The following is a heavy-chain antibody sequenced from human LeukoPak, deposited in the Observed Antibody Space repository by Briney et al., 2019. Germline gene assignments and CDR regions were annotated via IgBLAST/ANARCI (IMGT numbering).Heavy chain of an antibody. CDR1: GGSISNKY. J-gene: IGHJ6*03. D-gene: IGHD5-12*01. CDR3: AKGSGYEAQCYYYYMDV. CDR2: IYYSGST. V-gene: IGHV4-59*12. Sequence: SETLSLTCTVSGGSISNKYWSWIRQPPGKGLEWIGYIYYSGSTNYNPSLKSRVTISVDTSKNQFSLKLSSVTAADTAVYYCAKGSGYEAQCYYYYMDVWGKGTTVTISS.